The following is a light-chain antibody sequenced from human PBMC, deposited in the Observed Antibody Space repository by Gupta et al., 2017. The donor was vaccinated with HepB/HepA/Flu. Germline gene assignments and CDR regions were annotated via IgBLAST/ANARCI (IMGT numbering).Light chain of an antibody. CDR2: WAS. CDR1: QSVLYNSNNKNY. Sequence: DVVMTQSPDSLAVSLGERATINCKSSQSVLYNSNNKNYLAWYQHKPGQPPKLLIYWASTRESGVPDRFSGSGSGTDFTLTIGSLQAEDVAVYYCQQYYTDPPTFGQGTTLQIK. CDR3: QQYYTDPPT. V-gene: IGKV4-1*01. J-gene: IGKJ2*01.